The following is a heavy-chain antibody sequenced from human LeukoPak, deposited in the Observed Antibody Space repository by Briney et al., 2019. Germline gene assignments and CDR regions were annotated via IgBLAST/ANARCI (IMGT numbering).Heavy chain of an antibody. D-gene: IGHD3-10*01. V-gene: IGHV3-7*01. CDR2: IKQDGSEK. CDR3: ARDALSYYYGSGRGPVVSFADY. J-gene: IGHJ4*02. CDR1: GFTFSSYW. Sequence: GGSLRLSCAASGFTFSSYWMSWVRQAPGKGLEWVANIKQDGSEKYYVDSVKGRFTISRDNAKNSLYLQMNSLRAEDTAVYYCARDALSYYYGSGRGPVVSFADYWGQGTLVTVSS.